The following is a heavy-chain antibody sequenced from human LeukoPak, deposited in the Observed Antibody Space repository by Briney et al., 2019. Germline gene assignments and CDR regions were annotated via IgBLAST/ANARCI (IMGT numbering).Heavy chain of an antibody. D-gene: IGHD1-26*01. CDR3: ASGMRGPGGYYYYYYMDV. V-gene: IGHV1-8*01. CDR1: GYTFTSYD. J-gene: IGHJ6*03. Sequence: ASVKVSCKASGYTFTSYDINWVRQATGQGLEWMGWMNPNSGNTGYAQKFQGRVTMTRNTSISTAYMELSSLRSEDTAVYYCASGMRGPGGYYYYYYMDVWGKGTTVTVSS. CDR2: MNPNSGNT.